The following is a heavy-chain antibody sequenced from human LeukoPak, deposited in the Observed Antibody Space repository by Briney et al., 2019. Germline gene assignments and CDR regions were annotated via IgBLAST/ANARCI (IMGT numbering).Heavy chain of an antibody. D-gene: IGHD3-9*01. Sequence: GGSLRLSCAASGFTFSSYGMSWVRQAPGKGLEWVSAISGSGGSTYYADSVKGRFTISRDNAKNTLYLQMNSLRAEDTAVYYCAKEGDYDILTGYPRGIHYSGKGALVTVCS. V-gene: IGHV3-23*01. CDR3: AKEGDYDILTGYPRGIHY. J-gene: IGHJ4*02. CDR2: ISGSGGST. CDR1: GFTFSSYG.